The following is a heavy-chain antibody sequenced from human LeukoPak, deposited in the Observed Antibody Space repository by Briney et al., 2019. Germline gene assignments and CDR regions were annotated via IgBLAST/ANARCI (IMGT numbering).Heavy chain of an antibody. CDR3: AREYCSSTSCYSDY. J-gene: IGHJ4*02. Sequence: PGGSLRLSCAASGFTFSSYGMHWVRQAPGKGLEWVAVIWYDGSNKYYADSVKGRFTISRDNSKNTLYLQMNSLRAEDTAVYYCAREYCSSTSCYSDYWGQGTLVTVSS. D-gene: IGHD2-2*01. CDR1: GFTFSSYG. CDR2: IWYDGSNK. V-gene: IGHV3-33*01.